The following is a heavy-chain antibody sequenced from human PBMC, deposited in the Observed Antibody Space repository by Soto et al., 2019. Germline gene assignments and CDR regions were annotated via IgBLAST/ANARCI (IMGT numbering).Heavy chain of an antibody. Sequence: SETLSLTCTVSGGSISSYYWSWIRQPPGKGLEWIGYIYYSGSTNYNPSLKSRVTISVDTSKNQFSLKLSSVTAADTAVYYCAREIDSSGPYNWFDPWGQGTLVTVS. J-gene: IGHJ5*02. CDR1: GGSISSYY. V-gene: IGHV4-59*12. CDR3: AREIDSSGPYNWFDP. D-gene: IGHD3-22*01. CDR2: IYYSGST.